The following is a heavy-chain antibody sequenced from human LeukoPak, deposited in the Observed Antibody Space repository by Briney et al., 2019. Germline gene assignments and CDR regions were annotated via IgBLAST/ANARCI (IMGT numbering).Heavy chain of an antibody. CDR2: IRSKTDGGTT. J-gene: IGHJ4*02. D-gene: IGHD3-22*01. CDR3: TTDLGYYDSSGQILFDY. Sequence: GGSLRLSCAASGFTFSNAWMNWVRQAPGKGLEWVGRIRSKTDGGTTDYAAPVKGRFTISGDDSKNTLYLQMNSLKTEDTAVYYCTTDLGYYDSSGQILFDYWGQGTLVTVSS. V-gene: IGHV3-15*07. CDR1: GFTFSNAW.